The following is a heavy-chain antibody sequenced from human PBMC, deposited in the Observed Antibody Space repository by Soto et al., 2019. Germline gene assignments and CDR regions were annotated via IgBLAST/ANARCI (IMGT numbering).Heavy chain of an antibody. Sequence: SETLSLTCTVSGGSISSSSYYWGWIRQPPGKGLEWIGSIYYSGSTYYNPSLKSRVTISVDTSKNQFSLKLSSVTAADTAVYYCASHTKGIVVVVAATFVDYWGQGTLVTVSS. J-gene: IGHJ4*02. V-gene: IGHV4-39*01. CDR3: ASHTKGIVVVVAATFVDY. D-gene: IGHD2-15*01. CDR1: GGSISSSSYY. CDR2: IYYSGST.